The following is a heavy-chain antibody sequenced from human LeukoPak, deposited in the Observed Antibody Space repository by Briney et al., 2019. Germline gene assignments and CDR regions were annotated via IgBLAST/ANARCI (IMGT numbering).Heavy chain of an antibody. V-gene: IGHV4-34*01. D-gene: IGHD3-3*02. J-gene: IGHJ6*03. CDR2: INHSGST. Sequence: PSETLSLTCAVYGGSFSGYYWSWIRQPTGKGLEWIGEINHSGSTNYNPSLKSRVTISVDTSKNQFSLKLSSVTAADTAVYYCARLLAAYYYYYMDVWGKGTTVTVSS. CDR3: ARLLAAYYYYYMDV. CDR1: GGSFSGYY.